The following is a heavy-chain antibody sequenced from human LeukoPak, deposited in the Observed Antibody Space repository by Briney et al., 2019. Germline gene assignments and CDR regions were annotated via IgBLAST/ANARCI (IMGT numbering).Heavy chain of an antibody. J-gene: IGHJ4*02. CDR3: ARTLDLVGERSLDF. CDR2: MNENVGRK. V-gene: IGHV3-20*04. D-gene: IGHD1-26*01. Sequence: GGSLRLSCAASGFTFSSYDMSWVRQAPGKGLKWVSGMNENVGRKGYAASVKGRSTISRDNDKHSLYLQMHSLRVEDTAFHYCARTLDLVGERSLDFWPQGPLVTVSS. CDR1: GFTFSSYD.